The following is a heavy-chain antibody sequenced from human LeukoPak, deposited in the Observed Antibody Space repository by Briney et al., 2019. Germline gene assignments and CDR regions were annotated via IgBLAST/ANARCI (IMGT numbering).Heavy chain of an antibody. CDR2: ITSGGST. CDR1: GFTFSTYA. J-gene: IGHJ4*02. Sequence: GGSLRLSCAASGFTFSTYAMTWVRQAPGKGLEWVSSITSGGSTYYADSVKGRFTTSRDYSKNTLYLQMNSLRAEDTAVYFCAKDFQDWGQGTLVTVSS. CDR3: AKDFQD. V-gene: IGHV3-23*01.